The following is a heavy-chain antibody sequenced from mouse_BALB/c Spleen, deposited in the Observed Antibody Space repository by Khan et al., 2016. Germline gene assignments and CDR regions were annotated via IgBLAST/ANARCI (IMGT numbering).Heavy chain of an antibody. CDR3: AYDGYYAWFPY. CDR2: ISYSGIT. Sequence: VQLKESGPGLVKPSQSLSLTCTVTGYSITSDYAWNWIRQFPGNKLEWMGYISYSGITSYNPSLKSRISITRDTSKNQFFLQLISVTTEDTATXYCAYDGYYAWFPYWGQGTLVTVSA. D-gene: IGHD2-3*01. CDR1: GYSITSDYA. V-gene: IGHV3-2*02. J-gene: IGHJ3*01.